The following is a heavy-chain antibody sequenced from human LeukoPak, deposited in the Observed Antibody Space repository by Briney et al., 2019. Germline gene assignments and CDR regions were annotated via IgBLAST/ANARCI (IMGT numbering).Heavy chain of an antibody. CDR3: ARAGTYAYFDY. V-gene: IGHV3-23*01. J-gene: IGHJ4*02. Sequence: GGSLRLSCAASGFTFSSYAMSWVRQAPGKGLEWVSAISNSGDRTYYADSVKGRFTISRDNAKNSLYLQMNSLRAEDTAVYYCARAGTYAYFDYWGQGTLVTVSS. CDR2: ISNSGDRT. D-gene: IGHD2-2*01. CDR1: GFTFSSYA.